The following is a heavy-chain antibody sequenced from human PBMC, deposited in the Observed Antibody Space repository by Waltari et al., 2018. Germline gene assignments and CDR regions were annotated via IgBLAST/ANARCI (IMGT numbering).Heavy chain of an antibody. CDR3: IRENIAAAGLES. Sequence: EVQLVESGGGLVQPGGSLRLSWVASGFIFSSYWMDWVRQAPGKGLVWVSRINYDGSSTTYADSVKGRFTISRDNAKNTLYLHMSSLRAEDTAVYYCIRENIAAAGLESWGQGTLVTVSS. V-gene: IGHV3-74*01. CDR1: GFIFSSYW. D-gene: IGHD6-13*01. J-gene: IGHJ4*02. CDR2: INYDGSST.